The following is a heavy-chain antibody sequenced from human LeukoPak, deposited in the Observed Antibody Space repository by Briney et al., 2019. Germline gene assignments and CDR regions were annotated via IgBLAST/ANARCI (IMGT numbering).Heavy chain of an antibody. J-gene: IGHJ4*02. CDR1: GFTFSSYA. V-gene: IGHV3-23*01. D-gene: IGHD2/OR15-2a*01. Sequence: GGSLRLSCAASGFTFSSYAMSWVRQAPGKGLEWVSAISGSGGSTYYADSVKGRFTISRDNSKNTLYLQMNSLRAEDTGVYYCARDPGWNYHNNTTRWGQGTLVSVSS. CDR3: ARDPGWNYHNNTTR. CDR2: ISGSGGST.